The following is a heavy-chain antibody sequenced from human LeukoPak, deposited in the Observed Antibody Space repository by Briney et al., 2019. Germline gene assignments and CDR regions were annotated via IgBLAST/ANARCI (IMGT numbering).Heavy chain of an antibody. V-gene: IGHV3-21*01. CDR1: GFTFSSYT. CDR2: ISTSSNYI. J-gene: IGHJ4*02. D-gene: IGHD1-7*01. CDR3: ARDMEVPRRQFAY. Sequence: PGGSLRLSCAASGFTFSSYTMDWVRQAPGKGLEWVSSISTSSNYIYYADSVKGRFTISRDNAKNSLYLEMNSLRAEDTAVYYCARDMEVPRRQFAYWGQGTLVTVSS.